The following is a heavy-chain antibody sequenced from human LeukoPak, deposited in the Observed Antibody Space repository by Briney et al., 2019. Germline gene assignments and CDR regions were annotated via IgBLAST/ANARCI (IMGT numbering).Heavy chain of an antibody. CDR1: GDSVSSNSAA. CDR2: TYYRSKWYN. D-gene: IGHD3-10*01. Sequence: SQTLSLTCAISGDSVSSNSAAWNWIRQSPSRGLEWLGRTYYRSKWYNDYAVSVKSRITINPDTSKNQFSLQLNSVTPEDTAVYYCARVFGYYGSGSYYLDYWGQGTLVTVS. V-gene: IGHV6-1*01. J-gene: IGHJ4*02. CDR3: ARVFGYYGSGSYYLDY.